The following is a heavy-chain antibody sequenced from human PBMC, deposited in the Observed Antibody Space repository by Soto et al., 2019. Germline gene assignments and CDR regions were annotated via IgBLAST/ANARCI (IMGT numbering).Heavy chain of an antibody. CDR3: ARASISRCVDRSCPAWFDP. CDR1: GGSISSSSYY. J-gene: IGHJ5*02. D-gene: IGHD1-26*01. V-gene: IGHV4-39*01. CDR2: IYYSGST. Sequence: PSETLSLTCTVSGGSISSSSYYWGWIRQPPGKGLEWIGSIYYSGSTYYNPSLKSRVTISVDTSKNQFSLKLSSVTAADTAVYFCARASISRCVDRSCPAWFDPWGQGTLVTVSS.